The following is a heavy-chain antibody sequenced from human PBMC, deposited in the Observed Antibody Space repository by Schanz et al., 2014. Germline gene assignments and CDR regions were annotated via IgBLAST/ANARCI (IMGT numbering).Heavy chain of an antibody. Sequence: EVQLVESGGGLVQPGGSLRLSCAASGFSFSGYGMHWVRQAPGKGLEWVANIKQDGSAKNYVDSVKGRFTISRDNPKNSLCLQMNSLRAEDTALYYCARVLGGDEGLDQWGQGTLVTVSS. CDR3: ARVLGGDEGLDQ. D-gene: IGHD4-17*01. J-gene: IGHJ4*02. CDR2: IKQDGSAK. CDR1: GFSFSGYG. V-gene: IGHV3-7*01.